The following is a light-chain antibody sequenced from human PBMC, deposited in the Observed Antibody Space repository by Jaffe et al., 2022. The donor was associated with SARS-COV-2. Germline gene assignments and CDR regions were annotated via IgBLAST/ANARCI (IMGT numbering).Light chain of an antibody. CDR3: QQYNSYSQYT. CDR2: KTS. J-gene: IGKJ2*01. CDR1: QSISSW. Sequence: DIHMTQSPSTLSASVGDRVTITCRASQSISSWLAWYQQIPGKAPKLLIYKTSTLESGVPSRFSGSGSGTEFTLTISSLQPDDFATYYCQQYNSYSQYTFGQGTKLEIK. V-gene: IGKV1-5*03.